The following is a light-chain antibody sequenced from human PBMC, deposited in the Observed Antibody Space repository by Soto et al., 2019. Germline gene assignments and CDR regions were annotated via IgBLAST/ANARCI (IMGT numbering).Light chain of an antibody. CDR3: ISYAGSDNLV. CDR2: EVT. Sequence: QSALTQPPSASGSPGQSVTISCTGTSSDVGNYNYVSWYQQHPGKAPKLLIYEVTKRPSGVPDRFSGSKSDNKAALTVSGLQAEDEADYYCISYAGSDNLVVGGGTKLTVL. J-gene: IGLJ2*01. CDR1: SSDVGNYNY. V-gene: IGLV2-8*01.